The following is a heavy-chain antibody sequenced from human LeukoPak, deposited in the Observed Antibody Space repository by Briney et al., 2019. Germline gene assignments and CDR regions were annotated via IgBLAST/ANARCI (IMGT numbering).Heavy chain of an antibody. J-gene: IGHJ6*03. CDR1: GGSISSYY. V-gene: IGHV4-59*01. CDR2: IYYSGST. CDR3: ARDPYYMDV. Sequence: NPSETLSLTCTVSGGSISSYYWSWIRQPPGKGLEWIGYIYYSGSTNYNPSLKSRVTISVDTSKNQFSLKLSSVTAADTAVYYCARDPYYMDVWGKGTTVTVSS.